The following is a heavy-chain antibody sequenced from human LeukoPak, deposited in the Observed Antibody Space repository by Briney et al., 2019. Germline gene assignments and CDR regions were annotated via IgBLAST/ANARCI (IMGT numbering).Heavy chain of an antibody. J-gene: IGHJ5*02. CDR1: GYTFTGYY. CDR2: INPNSGGT. D-gene: IGHD6-13*01. Sequence: GASVKVSCKASGYTFTGYYMHWVRQAPGQGLEWMGWINPNSGGTNYAQKFQGRVTMTRDTSISTAYMELSRLRSDDTAVYYCARDGRRKAAAGALRSHWFDPGGQGTLVTVSS. CDR3: ARDGRRKAAAGALRSHWFDP. V-gene: IGHV1-2*02.